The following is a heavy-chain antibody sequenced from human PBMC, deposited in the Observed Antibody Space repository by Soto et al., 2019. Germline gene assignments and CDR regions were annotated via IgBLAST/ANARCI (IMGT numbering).Heavy chain of an antibody. J-gene: IGHJ6*02. V-gene: IGHV1-69*01. D-gene: IGHD6-6*01. Sequence: QVQLVQSGAEVKKPGSSVKVSCKASGGTFSSYAISWVRQAPGQGLEWMGGIIPIFGTANYAQKFQGRVKITADESTNTADMELSSLRSEDTAVYYCARRSSSEPNYYYYGRDVWGQGTTVTVAS. CDR2: IIPIFGTA. CDR1: GGTFSSYA. CDR3: ARRSSSEPNYYYYGRDV.